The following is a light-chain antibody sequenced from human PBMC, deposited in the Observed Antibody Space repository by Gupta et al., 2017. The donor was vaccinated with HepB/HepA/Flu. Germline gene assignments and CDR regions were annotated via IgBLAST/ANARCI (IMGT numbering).Light chain of an antibody. CDR2: LYTDGSH. Sequence: QLVLTQSPSASASLGASVKLTCTLSSGHSSYAIAWHQQQPEKGPRFLMKLYTDGSHSKGDGIPDRFSGSSSGAERYLTISSLQSEDEADYYCQTWATGIRVFGGGTKLTVL. J-gene: IGLJ3*02. CDR3: QTWATGIRV. CDR1: SGHSSYA. V-gene: IGLV4-69*01.